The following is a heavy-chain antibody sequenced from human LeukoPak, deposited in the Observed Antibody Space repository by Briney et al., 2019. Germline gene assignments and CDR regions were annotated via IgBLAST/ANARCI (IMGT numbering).Heavy chain of an antibody. CDR3: AREGEGEVTAIDY. J-gene: IGHJ4*02. CDR1: GYTFTGYY. CDR2: INPNSGGT. Sequence: ASVKVSCKASGYTFTGYYLHWVRQAPGQGLEWMGWINPNSGGTNYAQKFQGRVTMTRDTSISTAYMELSRLRSDDTAVDYCAREGEGEVTAIDYWGQGTLVTVSS. V-gene: IGHV1-2*02. D-gene: IGHD2-21*02.